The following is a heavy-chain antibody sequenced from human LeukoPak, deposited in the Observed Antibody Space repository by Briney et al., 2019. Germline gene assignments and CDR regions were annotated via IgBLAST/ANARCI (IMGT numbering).Heavy chain of an antibody. J-gene: IGHJ4*02. Sequence: PGRSLRLSCAASGFTFSSYAMHWVRQGPGKGLEWVAVISYDGSNKYYADSVKGRFTISRDNSKNTLYLQMNSLRAEDTAVYYCARDPTKGIAADYWGQGTLVTVSS. CDR2: ISYDGSNK. D-gene: IGHD6-13*01. CDR3: ARDPTKGIAADY. V-gene: IGHV3-30-3*01. CDR1: GFTFSSYA.